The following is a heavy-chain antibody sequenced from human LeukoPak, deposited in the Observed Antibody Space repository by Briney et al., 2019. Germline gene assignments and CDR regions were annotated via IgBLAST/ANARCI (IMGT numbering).Heavy chain of an antibody. V-gene: IGHV4-38-2*02. J-gene: IGHJ4*02. D-gene: IGHD6-13*01. CDR3: ARENIAAAGTAIYPFDY. CDR1: GYTISSGYY. Sequence: PSGTLSLTCTVSGYTISSGYYWGWIRQSPGKGLEWIGTISHSGGTYYNPSLKSRVTISVDTSKNQFSLKLSSVTAADTAVYYCARENIAAAGTAIYPFDYWGQGTLVTVSS. CDR2: ISHSGGT.